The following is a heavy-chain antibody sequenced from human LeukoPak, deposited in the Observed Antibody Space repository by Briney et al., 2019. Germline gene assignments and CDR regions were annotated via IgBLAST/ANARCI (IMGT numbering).Heavy chain of an antibody. CDR2: VSASGAST. CDR3: ARQHTAWFVDY. Sequence: GGSLSLSCAASGFSFSNYGMSWVRQAPGKGLEWVSGVSASGASTYSEDSVKGRFIISRDNSKNMVFLQMNSLRAEDTAVYYCARQHTAWFVDYWGQGILVTVSS. D-gene: IGHD3-9*01. CDR1: GFSFSNYG. V-gene: IGHV3-23*01. J-gene: IGHJ4*02.